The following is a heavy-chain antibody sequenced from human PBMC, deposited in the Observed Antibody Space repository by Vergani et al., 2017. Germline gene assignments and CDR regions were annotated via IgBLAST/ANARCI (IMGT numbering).Heavy chain of an antibody. D-gene: IGHD2-2*01. V-gene: IGHV3-23*01. CDR3: AEGSDYVVVLRAVILG. CDR1: GFPFSSYA. CDR2: IIGSVGST. Sequence: EVQLLESGGGLVQPGGSLRLSCAASGFPFSSYAMSWVRQAPGKGLGWVSAIIGSVGSTYYADAVKGRFTITRDNSKNTLDLQMNSLRTEDTAVDYWAEGSDYVVVLRAVILGWGQGTLVTVSS. J-gene: IGHJ4*02.